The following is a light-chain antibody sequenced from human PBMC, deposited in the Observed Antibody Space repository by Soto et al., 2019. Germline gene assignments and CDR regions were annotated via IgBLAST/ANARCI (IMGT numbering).Light chain of an antibody. CDR2: AAS. CDR1: QGINSY. V-gene: IGKV1-9*01. J-gene: IGKJ4*01. CDR3: QQLNSYPLT. Sequence: QLTQSPSSLSASVGDRVTITCRASQGINSYLVWYQQRPGKVPKLLIYAASTLQSGVPSRFSGSGSGTDFTLTISSLQPEDFATYYCQQLNSYPLTFGGGTKVDIK.